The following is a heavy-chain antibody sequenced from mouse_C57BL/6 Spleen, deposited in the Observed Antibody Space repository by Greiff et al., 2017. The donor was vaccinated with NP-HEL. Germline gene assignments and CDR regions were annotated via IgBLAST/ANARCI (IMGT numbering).Heavy chain of an antibody. CDR1: GFNIKDYY. Sequence: VQLQQSGAELVRPGASVKLSCTASGFNIKDYYMHWVKQRPEQGLEWLGRIDPEDGDTEYAPKFQGKATMTADTSSNTAYLQLSSLTSEDTAVYYCTTSPPVYDYEDYFDYWGQGTTLTVSS. CDR2: IDPEDGDT. V-gene: IGHV14-1*01. CDR3: TTSPPVYDYEDYFDY. D-gene: IGHD2-4*01. J-gene: IGHJ2*01.